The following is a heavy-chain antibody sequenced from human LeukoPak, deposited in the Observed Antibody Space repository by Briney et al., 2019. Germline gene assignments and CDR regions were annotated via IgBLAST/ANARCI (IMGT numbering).Heavy chain of an antibody. D-gene: IGHD3-3*01. CDR2: ISGSGGST. J-gene: IGHJ3*02. Sequence: GGSLRLSCAASGFTFSSYAMSWVRQAPGKGLEWVSAISGSGGSTYYADSVKGRFTISRDNSRNTLYLQMNNLRAKDTAVYYCAKEPISKRFGDAFDIWGQGTMVTVSS. CDR3: AKEPISKRFGDAFDI. CDR1: GFTFSSYA. V-gene: IGHV3-23*01.